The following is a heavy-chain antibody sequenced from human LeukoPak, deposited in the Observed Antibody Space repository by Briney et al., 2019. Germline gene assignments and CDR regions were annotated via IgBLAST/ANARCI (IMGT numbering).Heavy chain of an antibody. D-gene: IGHD5-12*01. V-gene: IGHV3-7*01. CDR1: GFTFSNYW. J-gene: IGHJ4*02. Sequence: PGGSLRLSCAASGFTFSNYWMTWVRQAPGKGLEWVAHINQDGSEEHYMDSVKARFTISRDNAKNSLSLQMNSLRAEDTAVYYCVRDGGVSGYDLLDYWGGEPWSPSPQ. CDR3: VRDGGVSGYDLLDY. CDR2: INQDGSEE.